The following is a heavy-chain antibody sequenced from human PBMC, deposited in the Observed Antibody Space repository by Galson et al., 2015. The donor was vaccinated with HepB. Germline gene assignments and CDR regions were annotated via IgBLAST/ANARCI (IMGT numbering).Heavy chain of an antibody. Sequence: SVKVSCKASGYTFTSYGISWVRQAPGQGLEWMGRISAYNGNTNYAQKLQGRVTMTTDTSTSTAYMELRSLRSDDTAVYYCARAGWLQYDPSAFDIWGQGTMVTVSS. CDR1: GYTFTSYG. CDR2: ISAYNGNT. J-gene: IGHJ3*02. D-gene: IGHD5-24*01. V-gene: IGHV1-18*01. CDR3: ARAGWLQYDPSAFDI.